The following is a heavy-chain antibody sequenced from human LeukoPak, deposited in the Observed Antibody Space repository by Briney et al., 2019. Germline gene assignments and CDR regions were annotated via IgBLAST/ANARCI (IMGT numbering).Heavy chain of an antibody. CDR2: IYSDGST. Sequence: PSETLSLTCSVSGGSTNGYWWNWIRQPAGKGREWIGRIYSDGSTNINSSLKSRVTMSLDTSKNQFSLRLSSVTAADTAVYYCARITGSQSSDSSSGWYLWFDPWGQGALVTVSS. CDR3: ARITGSQSSDSSSGWYLWFDP. D-gene: IGHD6-13*01. J-gene: IGHJ5*02. CDR1: GGSTNGYW. V-gene: IGHV4-4*07.